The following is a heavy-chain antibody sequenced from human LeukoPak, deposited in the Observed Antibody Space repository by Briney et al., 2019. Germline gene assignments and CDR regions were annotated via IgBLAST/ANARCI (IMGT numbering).Heavy chain of an antibody. J-gene: IGHJ3*02. CDR2: ISYDGSNK. Sequence: PGGSLRLSCAASGFTFSSYGMHWVRQAPGKGLEWVAVISYDGSNKYYADSVKGRFTISRDNSKNTLYLQMNSLRAEDTAVYYCAKDLYYDSSAFDIWGQGTMVTVSS. CDR3: AKDLYYDSSAFDI. CDR1: GFTFSSYG. V-gene: IGHV3-30*18. D-gene: IGHD3-22*01.